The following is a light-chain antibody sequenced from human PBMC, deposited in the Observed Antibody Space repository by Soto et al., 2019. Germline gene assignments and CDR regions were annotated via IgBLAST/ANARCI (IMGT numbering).Light chain of an antibody. CDR1: SSHIGNNY. CDR2: DNN. J-gene: IGLJ3*02. V-gene: IGLV1-51*01. CDR3: GTWDSSLSAGV. Sequence: QSVLTQPPSVSAAPGQKGTISCSGSSSHIGNNYVSWYQQLPGTAPKLLIYDNNKRPSGIPDRFSGSKSGTSATLGITGLQTGDEADYYCGTWDSSLSAGVFGGGTKLTVL.